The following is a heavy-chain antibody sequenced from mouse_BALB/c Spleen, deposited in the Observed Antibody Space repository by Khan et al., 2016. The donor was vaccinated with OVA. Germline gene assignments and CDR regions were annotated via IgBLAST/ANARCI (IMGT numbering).Heavy chain of an antibody. J-gene: IGHJ1*01. Sequence: QVQLKESGPGLVAPSQSLSITCTVSGFSLTSYGVHWVRQPPGKGLEWLGVIWTGGSTNYNSALMSRLSISTDNSKSQVFLKMNSLQTDDTAMYYCARYYGNYGWYCDVWGAGTTVTVSS. CDR3: ARYYGNYGWYCDV. D-gene: IGHD2-1*01. CDR1: GFSLTSYG. V-gene: IGHV2-9*02. CDR2: IWTGGST.